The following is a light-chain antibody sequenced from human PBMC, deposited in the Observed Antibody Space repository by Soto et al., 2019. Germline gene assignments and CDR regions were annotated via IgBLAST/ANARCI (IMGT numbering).Light chain of an antibody. CDR3: CSCSRSSPLHV. CDR1: GGDVGSFDS. V-gene: IGLV2-14*01. J-gene: IGLJ1*01. CDR2: DVS. Sequence: QSALTQPASVSGSPGQSITISCTGAGGDVGSFDSVSWYQQHPGKAPKLMIYDVSNRPSGVSNRFSGSKSGNTASLTISGLQAEDDADYYCCSCSRSSPLHVFGTGTKVTVL.